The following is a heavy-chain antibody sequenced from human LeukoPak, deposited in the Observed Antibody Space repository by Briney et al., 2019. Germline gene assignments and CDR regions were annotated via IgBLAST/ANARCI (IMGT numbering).Heavy chain of an antibody. V-gene: IGHV3-73*01. CDR2: IRSKANGYAT. CDR1: GYTFTSYG. D-gene: IGHD3-9*01. CDR3: SRVPPPDWLFDF. Sequence: ASVKVSCKASGYTFTSYGISWVRQAPGQGMEWVGRIRSKANGYATAYAASVKGRFTISRDDSKNTAYLQMNSLKTEDTAMYYCSRVPPPDWLFDFWGQGTLVTVSS. J-gene: IGHJ4*02.